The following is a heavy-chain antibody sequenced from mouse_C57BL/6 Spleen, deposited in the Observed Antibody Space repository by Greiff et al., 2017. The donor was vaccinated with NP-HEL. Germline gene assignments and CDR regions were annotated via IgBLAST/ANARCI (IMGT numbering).Heavy chain of an antibody. CDR3: ASRGWYAMDY. J-gene: IGHJ4*01. D-gene: IGHD2-3*01. V-gene: IGHV1-50*01. CDR2: IDPSDSYT. Sequence: VQLQQSGAELVKPGASVKLSCKASGYTFTSYWMQWVKQRPGQGLEWIGEIDPSDSYTNYNQKFKGKATLTVDTSSSTAYMQLSSLTSEDSAVYYCASRGWYAMDYWGQGTSVTVSS. CDR1: GYTFTSYW.